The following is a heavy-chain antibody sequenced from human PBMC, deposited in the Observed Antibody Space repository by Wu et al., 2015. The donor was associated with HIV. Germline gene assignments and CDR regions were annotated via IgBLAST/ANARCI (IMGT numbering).Heavy chain of an antibody. V-gene: IGHV1-69*13. CDR3: VGPSTGYAYDTFDV. Sequence: QVQLAQSGAEVKKPGSSVKVSCKASGGTFSSRAISWVRQAPGQGLEWMGRIIPIFDRIHYKQKFQGRVFITADEATSTVYMELSSLSSDDTAVYYCVGPSTGYAYDTFDVWGQGTRGHRLF. CDR2: IIPIFDRI. CDR1: GGTFSSRA. J-gene: IGHJ3*01. D-gene: IGHD5-12*01.